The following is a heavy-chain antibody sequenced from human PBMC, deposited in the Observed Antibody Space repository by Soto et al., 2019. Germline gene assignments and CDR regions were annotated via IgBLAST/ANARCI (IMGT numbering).Heavy chain of an antibody. J-gene: IGHJ4*02. CDR2: ISGSGGST. CDR3: AKAGDIVVVVAATFDY. D-gene: IGHD2-15*01. V-gene: IGHV3-23*01. CDR1: GFTFSSYA. Sequence: EVQLLESGGGLVQPGGSLRLSCAASGFTFSSYAMSWVRQAPGKGLEWVSAISGSGGSTYYADSVKGRFTISRDNSKNTLYLQMNSLRAEDTAVYYCAKAGDIVVVVAATFDYWGQGTLVTVSS.